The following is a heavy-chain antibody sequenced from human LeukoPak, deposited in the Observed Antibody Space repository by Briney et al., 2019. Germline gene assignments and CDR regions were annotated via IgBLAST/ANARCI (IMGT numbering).Heavy chain of an antibody. CDR3: ARAGPSSSWHQFDY. J-gene: IGHJ4*02. CDR2: IYSGGST. CDR1: GFTVSSNY. V-gene: IGHV3-66*01. D-gene: IGHD6-13*01. Sequence: PGGSLRLSCAASGFTVSSNYMSWVRQAPGKGLEWVSVIYSGGSTYYADSVKGRFTISRDNSKRTLYLQMKSLRAEDTAVYYCARAGPSSSWHQFDYWGQGTLVTVSS.